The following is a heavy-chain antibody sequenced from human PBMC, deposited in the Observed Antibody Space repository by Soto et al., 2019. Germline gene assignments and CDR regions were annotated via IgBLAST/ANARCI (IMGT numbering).Heavy chain of an antibody. V-gene: IGHV1-69*12. CDR3: ARDVRRIAAAGTRWFDP. J-gene: IGHJ5*02. CDR2: IIPIFGTA. CDR1: GGTFSSYA. Sequence: QVQLVQSGAAVKKPGSSVKVSCKASGGTFSSYAISWVRQAPGQGLEWMGGIIPIFGTANYAQKFQGRVTITADESTSTAYMELSSLRSEDTAVYYCARDVRRIAAAGTRWFDPWGQGTLVTVSS. D-gene: IGHD6-13*01.